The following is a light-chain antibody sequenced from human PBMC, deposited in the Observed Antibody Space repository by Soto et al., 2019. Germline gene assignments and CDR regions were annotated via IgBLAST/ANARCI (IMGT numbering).Light chain of an antibody. CDR1: QSVSTSY. V-gene: IGKV3-20*01. CDR2: GAS. CDR3: QQYAKAPLT. J-gene: IGKJ1*01. Sequence: DIVLTQSPGTLSLSPVDRATLSCRASQSVSTSYLAWYQQKPGQAPRLLIYGASSRATGVPDRFSASGSGTDFTLTISRLEPEDFAVYYCQQYAKAPLTFGQGTKVDIK.